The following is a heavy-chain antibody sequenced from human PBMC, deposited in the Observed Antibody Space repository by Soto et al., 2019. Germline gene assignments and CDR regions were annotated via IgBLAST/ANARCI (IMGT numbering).Heavy chain of an antibody. CDR2: IHSDGSST. CDR3: ARGDRGAFDI. V-gene: IGHV3-74*01. D-gene: IGHD1-26*01. Sequence: EVQLVESGGGLVQPGESLRLSCVASGFTFSYYWMHWVRQGPGKGLVWVSRIHSDGSSTTYVDSVKGRFTISRDNAKNTLYLQMNSLRAEDTAVYYCARGDRGAFDIWGQGTVVTVSS. J-gene: IGHJ3*02. CDR1: GFTFSYYW.